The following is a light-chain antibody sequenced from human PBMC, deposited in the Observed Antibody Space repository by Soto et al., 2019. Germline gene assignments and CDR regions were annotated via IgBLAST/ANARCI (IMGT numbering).Light chain of an antibody. CDR3: QQYTNTNNPWR. J-gene: IGKJ1*01. Sequence: DIQLAQSPSTLSAFVGDRVTITCRARESISRWLAWYQQKPGKAPKLLIYKASTLKSGVPSRFSGSGSGTELTLTISTLQPDDFATYYCQQYTNTNNPWRFGQVTKVDIK. V-gene: IGKV1-5*03. CDR1: ESISRW. CDR2: KAS.